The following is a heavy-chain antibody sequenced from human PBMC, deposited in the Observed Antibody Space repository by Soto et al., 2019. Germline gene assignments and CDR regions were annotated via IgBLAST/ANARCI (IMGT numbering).Heavy chain of an antibody. J-gene: IGHJ5*02. CDR1: GGTFSSYA. V-gene: IGHV1-69*13. CDR3: ARDGLLYYRSNWFDP. D-gene: IGHD2-8*01. Sequence: GASVKVSCKASGGTFSSYAISWVRQAPGQGLEWMGGIIPIFGTANYAQKFQGRVTITADESTSTAYMELSSLRSEDTAVYYCARDGLLYYRSNWFDPWGQGTLVTVSS. CDR2: IIPIFGTA.